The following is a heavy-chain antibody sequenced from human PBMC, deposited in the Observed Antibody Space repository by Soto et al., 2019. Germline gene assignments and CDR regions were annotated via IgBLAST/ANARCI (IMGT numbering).Heavy chain of an antibody. Sequence: PSETLSLTCTVSGGSISNSYWSWIRQSPEKGLEWIGHIYYSGSTNYNPSLKSRVTISVDTSKNQFSLKLSSVTAADTAVYYCAREGGNGSGSYVYYYGMDVWGQGTTVTVSS. CDR1: GGSISNSY. CDR2: IYYSGST. D-gene: IGHD3-10*01. CDR3: AREGGNGSGSYVYYYGMDV. V-gene: IGHV4-59*01. J-gene: IGHJ6*02.